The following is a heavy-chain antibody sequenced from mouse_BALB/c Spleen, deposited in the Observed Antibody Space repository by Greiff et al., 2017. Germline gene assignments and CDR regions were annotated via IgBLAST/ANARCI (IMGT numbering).Heavy chain of an antibody. CDR3: ARGTTVVAKWVDY. Sequence: QVQLQQPGAELVKPGASVKLSCKASGYTFTSYWMHWVKQRPGQGLEWIGEINPSNGRTNYNEKFKSKATLTVDKSSSTAYMQLSSLTSEDSAVYYCARGTTVVAKWVDYWGQGTTLTVSS. CDR1: GYTFTSYW. CDR2: INPSNGRT. V-gene: IGHV1S81*02. D-gene: IGHD1-1*01. J-gene: IGHJ2*01.